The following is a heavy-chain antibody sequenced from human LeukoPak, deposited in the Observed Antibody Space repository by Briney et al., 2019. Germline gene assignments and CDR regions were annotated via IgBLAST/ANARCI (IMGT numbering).Heavy chain of an antibody. CDR3: ARDSLPMAVTGPFDH. V-gene: IGHV3-33*01. D-gene: IGHD6-19*01. CDR1: GFTFSNYG. Sequence: GGSLRLSCAASGFTFSNYGMHWVRQAPGKGLEWVTSIWFDGSNIHYADSVKGRVIISRDNSKSALYLQMNSLRAEDAAIYYCARDSLPMAVTGPFDHWGQGALVTVSS. J-gene: IGHJ4*02. CDR2: IWFDGSNI.